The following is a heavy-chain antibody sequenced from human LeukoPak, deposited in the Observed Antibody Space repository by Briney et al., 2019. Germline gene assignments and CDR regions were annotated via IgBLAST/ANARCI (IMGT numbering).Heavy chain of an antibody. V-gene: IGHV4-31*03. CDR3: ARAVVLRFLEWLPDYFDY. CDR2: SYYSGST. D-gene: IGHD3-3*01. J-gene: IGHJ4*02. Sequence: SHTLSLMCSFSVGSISSGGSYCSWSRQHPGKGLEWIGYSYYSGSTYYNPSLKSRVTISVDTSKNQFSLKLSSVTAADTAVYYCARAVVLRFLEWLPDYFDYWGQGTLVTVSS. CDR1: VGSISSGGSY.